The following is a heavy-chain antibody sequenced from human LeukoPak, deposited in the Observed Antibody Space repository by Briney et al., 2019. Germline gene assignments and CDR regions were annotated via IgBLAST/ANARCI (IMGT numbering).Heavy chain of an antibody. Sequence: SETLSLTCTVSGGSISTGREYWSWIRQPAGKGLEWIGRVYATGSTNYSPSLKSRVTISVDTSKNQFSLRLSSVTAADTAVYYCARGGGSSWYWFDPWGQGTLVTVSS. V-gene: IGHV4-61*02. CDR1: GGSISTGREY. CDR2: VYATGST. D-gene: IGHD6-13*01. J-gene: IGHJ5*02. CDR3: ARGGGSSWYWFDP.